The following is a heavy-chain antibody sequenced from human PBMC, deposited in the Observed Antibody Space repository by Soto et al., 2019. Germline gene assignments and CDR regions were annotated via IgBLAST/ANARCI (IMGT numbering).Heavy chain of an antibody. V-gene: IGHV1-2*02. J-gene: IGHJ4*02. CDR2: IYPTDGGT. Sequence: QVQLVQSGAEVKKPGASMKVSCKASGYTFTNYYIYWVRQAPGQGLVWLGWIYPTDGGTNYAQKFEGRVTMTRATYISTAYVELRRLSSDDTAVYYCASGRDRGSSESSIDYWGQGTLVPGSS. D-gene: IGHD6-6*01. CDR3: ASGRDRGSSESSIDY. CDR1: GYTFTNYY.